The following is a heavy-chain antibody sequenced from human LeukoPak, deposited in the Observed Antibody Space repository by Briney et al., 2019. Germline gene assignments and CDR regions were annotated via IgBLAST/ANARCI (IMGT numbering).Heavy chain of an antibody. CDR2: ISSSGSSI. CDR3: ARAPSGYSVDF. Sequence: GGSLRLSCAASGFTFSSYAMKWVRQAPGKGLEWVSYISSSGSSIYYADSVKGRFTISRDNAKNSLYLQMNSLRAEDTAVYYRARAPSGYSVDFWGQGTLVTVSS. CDR1: GFTFSSYA. J-gene: IGHJ4*02. D-gene: IGHD3-3*01. V-gene: IGHV3-48*03.